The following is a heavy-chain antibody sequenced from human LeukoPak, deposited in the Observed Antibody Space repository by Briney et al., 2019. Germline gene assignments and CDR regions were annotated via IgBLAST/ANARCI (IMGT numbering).Heavy chain of an antibody. Sequence: GGSLRLSCVVSGFTFSSYGMHWVRQAPGKGLEWVAFIRYGGSNKYYADSVKGRFTISRDNSKNTLYLQMNSLRAEDTAVYYCAKDLYSGSYVDYWGQGTLVTVSS. J-gene: IGHJ4*02. CDR1: GFTFSSYG. CDR3: AKDLYSGSYVDY. CDR2: IRYGGSNK. D-gene: IGHD1-26*01. V-gene: IGHV3-30*02.